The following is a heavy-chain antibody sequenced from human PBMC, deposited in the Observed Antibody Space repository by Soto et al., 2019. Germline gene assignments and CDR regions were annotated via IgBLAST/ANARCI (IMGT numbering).Heavy chain of an antibody. V-gene: IGHV1-24*01. CDR3: SVILTGYYWLGY. D-gene: IGHD3-9*01. J-gene: IGHJ4*02. CDR1: GYTLTELS. Sequence: QVQLVQSGAEVKKPGASVKVSCKVSGYTLTELSMHWVRQAPGKGLEWMGGFDPEDGETIYAQKFQGRVTMTEDTSTDTANMELSSLRYEDTAVYYCSVILTGYYWLGYWGQGTLVTVSS. CDR2: FDPEDGET.